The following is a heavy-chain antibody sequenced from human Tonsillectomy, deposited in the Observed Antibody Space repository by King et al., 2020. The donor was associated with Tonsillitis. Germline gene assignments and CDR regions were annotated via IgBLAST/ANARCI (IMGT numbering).Heavy chain of an antibody. Sequence: VQLQESGPGLVKPSETLSLTCAVSGYSISSGYCWGWIRQPPGKGLEWIGSIYHSGSTYYNPSLKSRVTISVDTSKNQFSLKLSSVTAADTAVYYCARVVGKTRQFFDYWGQGTLVTASS. J-gene: IGHJ4*02. D-gene: IGHD2-15*01. CDR3: ARVVGKTRQFFDY. CDR2: IYHSGST. V-gene: IGHV4-38-2*01. CDR1: GYSISSGYC.